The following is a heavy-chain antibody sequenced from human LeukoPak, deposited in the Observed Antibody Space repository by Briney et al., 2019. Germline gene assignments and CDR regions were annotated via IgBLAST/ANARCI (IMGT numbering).Heavy chain of an antibody. V-gene: IGHV4-59*01. CDR2: VYYNGST. J-gene: IGHJ6*02. CDR3: ARDLGTYYGMDV. Sequence: SETLSLTCTVSGASISRYYWSWIRQPPGKGLEWIGYVYYNGSTSYNPSLKSRVTMSVDTSKSRFSLKLNSVTAADTAVYYCARDLGTYYGMDVWGQGTTVTVSS. CDR1: GASISRYY.